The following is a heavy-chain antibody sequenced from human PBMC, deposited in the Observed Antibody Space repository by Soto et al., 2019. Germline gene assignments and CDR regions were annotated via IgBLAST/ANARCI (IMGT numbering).Heavy chain of an antibody. D-gene: IGHD6-13*01. V-gene: IGHV3-74*01. CDR2: MNNDGSYT. CDR1: GFTFSSYW. Sequence: EVQLVESGGGLVQPGGSLRLSCAASGFTFSSYWMYWVRQAPGKGLEWVSHMNNDGSYTIYAESVKGRFTFSRDNAKNTLYLQMNSLRAEDTAVYYCVRGGYMHACDIWGQGTMVTVFS. J-gene: IGHJ3*02. CDR3: VRGGYMHACDI.